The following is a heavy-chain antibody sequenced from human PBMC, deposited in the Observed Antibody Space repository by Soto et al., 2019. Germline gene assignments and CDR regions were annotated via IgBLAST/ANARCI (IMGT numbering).Heavy chain of an antibody. Sequence: QVQLVESGGGVVQPGRSLRLSGVGSGFIFSNNGMHWVRQTPGKGLEWVACMTYDGSDTFYADSVKGRFTISRNNSKNNLFLHMSYLRADDTAMCYCTMVRLADSARDNWGEGTLITVSS. J-gene: IGHJ4*02. CDR3: TMVRLADSARDN. V-gene: IGHV3-30*03. CDR1: GFIFSNNG. CDR2: MTYDGSDT. D-gene: IGHD3-10*01.